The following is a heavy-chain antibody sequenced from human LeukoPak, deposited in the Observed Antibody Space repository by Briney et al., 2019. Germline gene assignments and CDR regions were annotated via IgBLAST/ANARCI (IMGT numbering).Heavy chain of an antibody. CDR3: ARDTPLYDFWSGYSDYYYYYMDV. D-gene: IGHD3-3*01. CDR2: IYTSGST. CDR1: GGSISSYY. J-gene: IGHJ6*03. Sequence: SETLSLTCTVSGGSISSYYWSWIRQPAGKGLEWIGRIYTSGSTNYNPSLKSRVTMSVDTSKNQFSLKLSSVTAADTAVYYCARDTPLYDFWSGYSDYYYYYMDVWGKGTTVTVSS. V-gene: IGHV4-4*07.